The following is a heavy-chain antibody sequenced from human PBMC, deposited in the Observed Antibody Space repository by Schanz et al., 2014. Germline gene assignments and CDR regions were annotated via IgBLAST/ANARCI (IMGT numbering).Heavy chain of an antibody. CDR1: EYSFTSYS. CDR2: INTGSGDT. V-gene: IGHV1-3*04. J-gene: IGHJ4*02. CDR3: ARDAADFYDILTEEDY. Sequence: QVHLVQSGAEVKRPGASVKVSCKASEYSFTSYSMHWVRQAPGQRLEWMGWINTGSGDTKYSQNFQGRVTITRDTSASTAYMEFSSLRSEDTAVYYCARDAADFYDILTEEDYCGRGTLVTVSS. D-gene: IGHD3-9*01.